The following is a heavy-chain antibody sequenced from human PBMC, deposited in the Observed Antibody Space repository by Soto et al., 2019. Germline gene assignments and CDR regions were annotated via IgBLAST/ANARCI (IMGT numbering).Heavy chain of an antibody. V-gene: IGHV3-15*07. CDR2: IKSKTDGGTT. Sequence: GSLRLSCAASGFTFSNAWMNWVRQAPGKGLEWVGRIKSKTDGGTTDYAAPVKGRFTISRDDSKNTLYLQMNSLKTEDTAVYYCTTSARCSSTSCYPDYYYYYGMDVWGQGTTVTVSS. J-gene: IGHJ6*02. CDR1: GFTFSNAW. CDR3: TTSARCSSTSCYPDYYYYYGMDV. D-gene: IGHD2-2*01.